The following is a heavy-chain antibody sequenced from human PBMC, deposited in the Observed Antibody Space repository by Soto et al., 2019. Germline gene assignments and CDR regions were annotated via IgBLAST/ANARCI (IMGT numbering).Heavy chain of an antibody. CDR3: VRETGTTNYYGMDV. CDR2: IWFDGSNE. V-gene: IGHV3-33*01. Sequence: LQLVESGGGVVQPGTSLRLSCEASGFTFSRYGMTWVRQAPGKGLEWVALIWFDGSNEYYTDSVKGRFTISRDNSKNKLYLQMNSLRAEDTAVYYCVRETGTTNYYGMDVWGQGTTVIVSS. J-gene: IGHJ6*02. CDR1: GFTFSRYG. D-gene: IGHD1-7*01.